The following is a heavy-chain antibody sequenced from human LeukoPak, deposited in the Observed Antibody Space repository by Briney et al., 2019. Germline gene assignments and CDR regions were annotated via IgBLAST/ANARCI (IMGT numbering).Heavy chain of an antibody. J-gene: IGHJ4*02. CDR3: SIDAAVLTSGIAASSHEY. V-gene: IGHV3-30*03. CDR1: GYTFSDYG. Sequence: PGGSLRLSRTASGYTFSDYGMHWVRQAPGKGLEWLSVISYSGVVKFYADSVKRRFTIPRDNSKNTLYLQMNNVADEDTAVYYCSIDAAVLTSGIAASSHEYWGQGTLVTVSS. D-gene: IGHD6-25*01. CDR2: ISYSGVVK.